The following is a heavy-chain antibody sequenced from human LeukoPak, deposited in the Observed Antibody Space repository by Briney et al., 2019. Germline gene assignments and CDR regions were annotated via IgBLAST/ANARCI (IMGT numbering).Heavy chain of an antibody. CDR2: LSGSGSST. V-gene: IGHV3-23*01. J-gene: IGHJ4*02. CDR1: GFTFSSFA. CDR3: AKTVAGEY. D-gene: IGHD6-19*01. Sequence: GGSLRLSCTASGFTFSSFAMSWVPQAPGKGLEWVSALSGSGSSTYYADSVKGRFTISRDNSKNTVYLQMNSLRAEDTALYYCAKTVAGEYWGQGTLVTVSS.